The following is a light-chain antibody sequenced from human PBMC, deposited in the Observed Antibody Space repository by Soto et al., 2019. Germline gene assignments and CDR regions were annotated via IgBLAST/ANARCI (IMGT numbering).Light chain of an antibody. Sequence: GLSQSAGTVSLSRGERATLSCRASERIYSAYLGWYQQKPGQAPRLLIYGTSSRATGIPDRFSGSGSGTDFTLTISRLEPEDFAVYYCQQYGNSPIPFGQGRLPAIK. V-gene: IGKV3-20*01. CDR2: GTS. CDR1: ERIYSAY. J-gene: IGKJ5*01. CDR3: QQYGNSPIP.